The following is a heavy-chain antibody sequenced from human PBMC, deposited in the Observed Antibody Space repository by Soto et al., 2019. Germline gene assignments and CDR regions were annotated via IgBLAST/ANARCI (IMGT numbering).Heavy chain of an antibody. Sequence: QLQESGPGLVKPSETLSLTCSVSGDSINSDKYYWGWIRQPPGKGLEWIGSIYYRGNTSYNPSLQTRVPIYLDKSKSQCSLSLNYGPAADSAVYFCARLEGLATISCSFDFWGQGAQVTVSS. V-gene: IGHV4-39*01. CDR3: ARLEGLATISCSFDF. J-gene: IGHJ4*02. CDR1: GDSINSDKYY. D-gene: IGHD3-9*01. CDR2: IYYRGNT.